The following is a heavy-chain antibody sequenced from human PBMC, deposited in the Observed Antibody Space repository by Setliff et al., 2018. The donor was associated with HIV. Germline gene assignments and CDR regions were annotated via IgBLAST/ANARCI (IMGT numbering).Heavy chain of an antibody. CDR2: MYSSGTT. Sequence: LETLSLTCTVSGGSISGKHWSWIRQPAGKGLEWIGRMYSSGTTDYNPSLNGRVTISADTSENQLSLKLSSLTAADTAVYYCARIEGYAYGSNWFDPWGQGTLVTVSS. CDR1: GGSISGKH. CDR3: ARIEGYAYGSNWFDP. J-gene: IGHJ5*02. V-gene: IGHV4-4*07. D-gene: IGHD3-16*01.